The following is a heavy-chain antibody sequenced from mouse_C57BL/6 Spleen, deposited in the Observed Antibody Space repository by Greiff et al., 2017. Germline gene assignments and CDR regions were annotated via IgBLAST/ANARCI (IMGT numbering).Heavy chain of an antibody. CDR3: ARGDYDPNYYAMDY. Sequence: EVQLQQSGPALVKPGASVKISCKASGYSFTDYNMNWVKQSNGKSLEWIGVINPNYGTTSYNQKFKGKATLTVDQSSSTAYMQLNSLTSEDSAVYYWARGDYDPNYYAMDYWGQGTSVTVSS. J-gene: IGHJ4*01. CDR2: INPNYGTT. D-gene: IGHD2-4*01. V-gene: IGHV1-39*01. CDR1: GYSFTDYN.